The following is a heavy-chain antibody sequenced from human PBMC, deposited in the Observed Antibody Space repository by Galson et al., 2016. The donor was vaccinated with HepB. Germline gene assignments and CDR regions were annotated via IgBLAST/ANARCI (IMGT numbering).Heavy chain of an antibody. D-gene: IGHD1-1*01. V-gene: IGHV3-23*01. CDR3: VKNDKWNVDY. Sequence: SLRLSCAASGFIFSNYAMSWVRQAPGKGLEWVSGLLGGGDTTYYAESVKGRFTISRDNSKNKLYLQKNNPGAEGTAVYYFVKNDKWNVDYWGQGTLVTVSS. CDR1: GFIFSNYA. J-gene: IGHJ4*02. CDR2: LLGGGDTT.